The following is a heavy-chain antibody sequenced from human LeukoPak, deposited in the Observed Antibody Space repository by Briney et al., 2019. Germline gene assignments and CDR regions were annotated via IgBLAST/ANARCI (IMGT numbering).Heavy chain of an antibody. CDR2: ISAYNGNT. D-gene: IGHD3-9*01. V-gene: IGHV1-18*01. J-gene: IGHJ4*02. CDR1: GYTFTSYG. CDR3: ARVVHFGYILTGYYPYYSDY. Sequence: ASVKVSCKASGYTFTSYGISWVRQAPGQGLEWMGWISAYNGNTNYAQKLQGRVTMTTDTSTSTAYMELRSLRSDDTAVYYCARVVHFGYILTGYYPYYSDYWGQGTLVTVSS.